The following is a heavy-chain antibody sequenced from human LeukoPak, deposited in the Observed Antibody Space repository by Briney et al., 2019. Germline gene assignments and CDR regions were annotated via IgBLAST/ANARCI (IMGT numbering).Heavy chain of an antibody. D-gene: IGHD3-22*01. CDR3: ATISTYYYDSSGSYFDY. J-gene: IGHJ4*02. CDR1: GYTLTELS. CDR2: FDPEDGET. V-gene: IGHV1-24*01. Sequence: ASVKVSCKVSGYTLTELSMHWVRQAPGKGLEWMGGFDPEDGETIYAQKFQGRVTMTEDTSTDTAYMELSSLRSEDTAVYYCATISTYYYDSSGSYFDYWGQGTLVTVSS.